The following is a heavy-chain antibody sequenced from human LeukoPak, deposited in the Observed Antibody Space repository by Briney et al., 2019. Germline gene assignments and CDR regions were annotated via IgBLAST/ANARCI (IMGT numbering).Heavy chain of an antibody. Sequence: GGSLRLSCAASGYTFSSFGMHWVRQAPGKGLEWVAVIWYDASNKYYADSVKGRFTISRDNSKNTLYLQMNSLRDDDTAVYYCVRGVGVSRFNYLDSWGQGTLVIVSS. CDR3: VRGVGVSRFNYLDS. CDR2: IWYDASNK. CDR1: GYTFSSFG. J-gene: IGHJ4*02. D-gene: IGHD6-13*01. V-gene: IGHV3-33*01.